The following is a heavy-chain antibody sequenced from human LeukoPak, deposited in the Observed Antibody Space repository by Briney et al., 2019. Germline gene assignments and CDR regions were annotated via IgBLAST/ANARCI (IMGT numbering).Heavy chain of an antibody. CDR2: IYSGGST. D-gene: IGHD6-13*01. J-gene: IGHJ4*02. Sequence: GGSLRLSCAASGFTVSSNYMSWVRQAPGKGLEWVSVIYSGGSTYYADSVKGRFTISRDNSKNTLYLQMNSLRAEDTAVYYCASASIAAAGRTGYWGQGTLVTVSS. CDR1: GFTVSSNY. V-gene: IGHV3-53*01. CDR3: ASASIAAAGRTGY.